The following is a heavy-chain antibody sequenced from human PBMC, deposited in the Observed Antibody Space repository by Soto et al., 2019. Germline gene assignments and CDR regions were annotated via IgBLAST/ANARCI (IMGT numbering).Heavy chain of an antibody. D-gene: IGHD6-13*01. V-gene: IGHV3-33*01. CDR3: ARELGIEAAGTWIDS. J-gene: IGHJ5*01. Sequence: QVQVVESRGGVVQPGRSLRLACAASGFTFSTYVMHWVRQAPGKGLEWVAVIGYDGSNKYDVASVKGRFTISRDNAKNTLYLQMTSLRAEDTAVYYCARELGIEAAGTWIDSWGQGPLVTVSS. CDR2: IGYDGSNK. CDR1: GFTFSTYV.